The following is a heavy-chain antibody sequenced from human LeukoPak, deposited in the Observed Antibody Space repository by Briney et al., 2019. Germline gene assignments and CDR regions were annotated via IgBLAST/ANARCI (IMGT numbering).Heavy chain of an antibody. CDR1: GGSISSSSYY. V-gene: IGHV4-39*01. CDR2: IYYSGST. Sequence: PSETLSLTCTVSGGSISSSSYYWGWMRQPPGKGLEWIGSIYYSGSTYYNPSLKSRVTISLETSKNQFSLKLSSVTAADTAVYYCARLFQGRGDYWGQGTLVTVSS. CDR3: ARLFQGRGDY. D-gene: IGHD3-10*01. J-gene: IGHJ4*02.